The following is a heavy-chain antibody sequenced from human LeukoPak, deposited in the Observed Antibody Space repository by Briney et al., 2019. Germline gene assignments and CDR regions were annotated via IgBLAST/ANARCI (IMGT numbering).Heavy chain of an antibody. Sequence: ASVKVSRKASGYTFTGYYMHWVRQAPGQGLEWMGRINPNSGDTNYAQKFQGRATMTRDTSITTAYMELSRLRSDDTAVYYCARAESNNWDAKYYFDYWGQGTLVTVSS. CDR1: GYTFTGYY. CDR2: INPNSGDT. CDR3: ARAESNNWDAKYYFDY. J-gene: IGHJ4*02. V-gene: IGHV1-2*06. D-gene: IGHD1-26*01.